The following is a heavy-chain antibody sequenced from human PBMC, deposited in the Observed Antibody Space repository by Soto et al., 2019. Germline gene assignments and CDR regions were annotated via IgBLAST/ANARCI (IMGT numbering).Heavy chain of an antibody. CDR3: ARGHSTDCSNGVCSFFYNHEMDV. D-gene: IGHD2-8*01. Sequence: ASVKVSCKASGYSFTDYHIHWVRQAPGQGLEWLGRINPKSGGTSTAQKFQGWVTMTRDRSISTVYMELARLRSDDTAVYFCARGHSTDCSNGVCSFFYNHEMDVWGQGTTVTVSS. J-gene: IGHJ6*02. CDR2: INPKSGGT. CDR1: GYSFTDYH. V-gene: IGHV1-2*04.